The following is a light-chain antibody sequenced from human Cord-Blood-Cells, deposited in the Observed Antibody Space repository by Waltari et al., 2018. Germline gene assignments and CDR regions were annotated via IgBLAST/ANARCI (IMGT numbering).Light chain of an antibody. CDR1: QSVLYSSNNKNY. Sequence: DIVMTQSPDSLAVSLGERATINCKSSQSVLYSSNNKNYLAWYHQKPGQSPKLLIYWASTRESGVPDRFSGSGSGTDFTLTISSLQAEDVAVYYCQQYYSTPPYTFGQGTKLEIK. CDR2: WAS. CDR3: QQYYSTPPYT. V-gene: IGKV4-1*01. J-gene: IGKJ2*01.